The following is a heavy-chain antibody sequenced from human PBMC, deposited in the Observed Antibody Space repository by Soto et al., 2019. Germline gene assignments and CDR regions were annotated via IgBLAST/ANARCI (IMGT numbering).Heavy chain of an antibody. Sequence: PGGFLRLSCAASGFTFSSYAMSWVRQAPGKGLEWVSTISGGGGGATYYGDSVKGRFTISRDTYKNTLSLQMNSLRGDDTAVYYCAKVASNWYYTRYYFDYWGQGTLVTVSS. CDR1: GFTFSSYA. V-gene: IGHV3-23*01. CDR2: ISGGGGGAT. CDR3: AKVASNWYYTRYYFDY. J-gene: IGHJ4*02. D-gene: IGHD1-7*01.